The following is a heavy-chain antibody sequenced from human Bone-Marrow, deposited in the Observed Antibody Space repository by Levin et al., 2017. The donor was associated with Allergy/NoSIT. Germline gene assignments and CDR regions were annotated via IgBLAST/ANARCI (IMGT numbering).Heavy chain of an antibody. CDR2: IYYSGTT. CDR1: GGSISSYY. D-gene: IGHD3-16*01. V-gene: IGHV4-59*01. J-gene: IGHJ4*02. Sequence: PSETLSLTCTVSGGSISSYYWSWIRQPPGKGLEWIGYIYYSGTTNSNPSLKSRVTISVDTSKNQFSLKLSSVTAADTAGYYCAMGEYYFDYWGQGTLVTVSS. CDR3: AMGEYYFDY.